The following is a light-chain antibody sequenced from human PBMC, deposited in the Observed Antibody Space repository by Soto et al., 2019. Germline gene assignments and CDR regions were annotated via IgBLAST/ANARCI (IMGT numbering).Light chain of an antibody. CDR3: QQYNDLVT. Sequence: VMTQSPVTLSVSPGERATLSCRASQSVSTNLAWYQHKPGQAPRFLIYGASTRATGIPARFSGSGSGTEFTLTISSLQSEDSAVYYCQQYNDLVTFDGGTKVEIK. CDR2: GAS. V-gene: IGKV3-15*01. J-gene: IGKJ4*01. CDR1: QSVSTN.